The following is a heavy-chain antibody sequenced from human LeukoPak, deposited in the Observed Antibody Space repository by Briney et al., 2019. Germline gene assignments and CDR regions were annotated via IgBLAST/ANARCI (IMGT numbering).Heavy chain of an antibody. CDR2: ISGSGDST. CDR3: ARRSGIAEAGAFDY. J-gene: IGHJ4*02. Sequence: GGSLRLSCAASGFTFSNYAMRWVRQAPGKGLEWVSGISGSGDSTYYADSVKGRFTISRDNSKDTLYLQMNSLRAEDTAVYYCARRSGIAEAGAFDYWGQGTLVTVSS. CDR1: GFTFSNYA. D-gene: IGHD6-19*01. V-gene: IGHV3-23*01.